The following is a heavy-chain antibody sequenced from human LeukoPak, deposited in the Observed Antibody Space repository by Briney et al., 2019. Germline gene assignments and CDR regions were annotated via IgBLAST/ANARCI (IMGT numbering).Heavy chain of an antibody. CDR3: ARGGIAAAGTPGYYYYYMDV. CDR2: IYYSGST. V-gene: IGHV4-59*01. CDR1: GGSISSYF. D-gene: IGHD6-13*01. Sequence: PSETLSLTCTVSGGSISSYFWSWIRQPPGKGLEWIGYIYYSGSTNYNPSLKSRVTISVDTSKNQFSLKLSSVTAADTAVYYCARGGIAAAGTPGYYYYYMDVWGKGTTVTISS. J-gene: IGHJ6*03.